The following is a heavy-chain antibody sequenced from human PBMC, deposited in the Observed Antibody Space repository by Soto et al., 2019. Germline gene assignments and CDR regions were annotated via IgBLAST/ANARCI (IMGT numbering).Heavy chain of an antibody. CDR2: IWYDGSNK. V-gene: IGHV3-33*01. J-gene: IGHJ5*02. Sequence: QVQLVESGGGVVQPGRSLRLSCAASGFTFSSYGMHWVRQAPGKGLEWVAVIWYDGSNKYYADSVKGRFTISRDNSKNTLYLQMNSLRAEDTAVYYCARDRSDCSSTSSYNWFDPWGQGTLVTVSS. CDR3: ARDRSDCSSTSSYNWFDP. CDR1: GFTFSSYG. D-gene: IGHD2-2*01.